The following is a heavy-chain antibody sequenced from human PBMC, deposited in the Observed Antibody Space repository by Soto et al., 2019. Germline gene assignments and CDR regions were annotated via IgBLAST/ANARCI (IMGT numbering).Heavy chain of an antibody. V-gene: IGHV4-59*01. J-gene: IGHJ4*02. CDR3: ARVGSSGWSPDY. CDR2: IFYSGNT. CDR1: GGSISGDY. Sequence: ETLSLTCTVSGGSISGDYWTWNRQPPGKGLEWIGYIFYSGNTNYNPSLRSRVTISVGTSKNQFSLKVNSVTTADTAMYYCARVGSSGWSPDYWGQGTLVTVSS. D-gene: IGHD6-19*01.